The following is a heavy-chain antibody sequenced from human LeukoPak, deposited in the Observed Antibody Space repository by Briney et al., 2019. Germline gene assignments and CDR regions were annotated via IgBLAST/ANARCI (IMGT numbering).Heavy chain of an antibody. CDR1: GGSISSYY. J-gene: IGHJ4*02. CDR3: AKDHGDNRRYFDD. V-gene: IGHV4-59*12. CDR2: IHYSGST. D-gene: IGHD4-17*01. Sequence: PSETLSLTCTVSGGSISSYYWSWIRQPPGKGLEWIGYIHYSGSTNYNPSLKSRVTISVDTSKNQFSLKLSSVTAADTAVYYCAKDHGDNRRYFDDWGQGTLVTVSS.